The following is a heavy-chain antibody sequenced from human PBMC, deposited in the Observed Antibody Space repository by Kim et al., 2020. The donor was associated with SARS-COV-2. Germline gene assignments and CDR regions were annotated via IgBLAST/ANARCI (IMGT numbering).Heavy chain of an antibody. D-gene: IGHD3-10*01. CDR2: ST. Sequence: STYSADSVKGRFTISRDNSKNTLYLQMNSLRAEDTAVYYCARDFGEYYFDYWGQGTLVTVSS. V-gene: IGHV3-53*01. CDR3: ARDFGEYYFDY. J-gene: IGHJ4*02.